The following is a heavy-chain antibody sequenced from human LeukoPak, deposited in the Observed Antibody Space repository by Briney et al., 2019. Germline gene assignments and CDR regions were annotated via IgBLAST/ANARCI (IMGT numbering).Heavy chain of an antibody. Sequence: GASVKVSCKTSGYTFTGYYMHWVRQAPGQGLEWMGWINPNSGGTNYAQKFQGRVTMTSDTSISTAYMELSRLTSDDTAVYYCARRSKAVAGLAFDIWGQGTMVTVSS. CDR2: INPNSGGT. J-gene: IGHJ3*02. CDR1: GYTFTGYY. V-gene: IGHV1-2*02. CDR3: ARRSKAVAGLAFDI. D-gene: IGHD6-19*01.